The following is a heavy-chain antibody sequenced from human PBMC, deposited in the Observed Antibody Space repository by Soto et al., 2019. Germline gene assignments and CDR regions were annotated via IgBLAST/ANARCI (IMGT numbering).Heavy chain of an antibody. CDR1: GCTFTTFG. J-gene: IGHJ4*02. Sequence: VGSLRLSWAISGCTFTTFGMSWVRQAPGKGLEWVSGISRTGDVTCYADSVRGRFTSSRDNSHNAVFLQMDSLTVEDIGIYYSAEGNWGQKQDFDSWGPGTPVAVSS. CDR3: AEGNWGQKQDFDS. CDR2: ISRTGDVT. V-gene: IGHV3-23*01. D-gene: IGHD3-16*01.